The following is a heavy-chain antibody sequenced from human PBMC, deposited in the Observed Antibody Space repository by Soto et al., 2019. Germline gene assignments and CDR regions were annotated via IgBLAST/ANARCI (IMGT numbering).Heavy chain of an antibody. J-gene: IGHJ4*02. CDR2: IYWDDDK. CDR1: GFSLTTSGVG. V-gene: IGHV2-5*02. Sequence: QITLKESGPTLVKPTQTLTLTCTFSGFSLTTSGVGVGWIRQPPGKALEWLALIYWDDDKRYSPSLMSRLTXTXXTSKNQVVLTMTNMDPVDTATYFCAHRRPGYYFDYWGQGTLVTVSS. CDR3: AHRRPGYYFDY.